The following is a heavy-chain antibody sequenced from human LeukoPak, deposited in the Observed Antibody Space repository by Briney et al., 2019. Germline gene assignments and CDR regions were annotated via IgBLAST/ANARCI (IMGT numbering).Heavy chain of an antibody. J-gene: IGHJ4*02. CDR3: ARGADQEFDF. V-gene: IGHV1-46*02. Sequence: GSVKLSCKSSGHTFNNHFIHWVRQAPGQGLEWMGMINPRDGTTRTLQKFQGRVTMTRDTSTSTLYMGLSSLRPEDTATYFCARGADQEFDFWGQGTLVTVSS. CDR1: GHTFNNHF. CDR2: INPRDGTT.